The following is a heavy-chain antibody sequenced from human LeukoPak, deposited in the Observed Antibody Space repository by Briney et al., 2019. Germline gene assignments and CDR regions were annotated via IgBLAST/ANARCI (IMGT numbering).Heavy chain of an antibody. J-gene: IGHJ4*02. CDR3: ARGIGYCSGGSCYPFDY. D-gene: IGHD2-15*01. CDR2: IKQDGSEK. CDR1: GFTFSSYW. V-gene: IGHV3-7*03. Sequence: PGGSLRLSCAASGFTFSSYWMSWVRQAPGKGLEWVANIKQDGSEKYYVDSVKGRFTISRDNAKNSLYLQMNSLRDEDTAVYYCARGIGYCSGGSCYPFDYWGQGTLVTVSS.